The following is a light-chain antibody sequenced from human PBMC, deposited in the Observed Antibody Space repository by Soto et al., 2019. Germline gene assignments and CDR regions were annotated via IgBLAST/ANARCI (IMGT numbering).Light chain of an antibody. Sequence: EIVITQSPATLSLSPGERATLSCRASQSVSDKLAWYQQKPGQAPRLLISGVYSRATGIPDRFSGSGSGTDFTLTISRLEPEDFSVYYCHLYASAPLTFGPGTKVDI. V-gene: IGKV3-20*01. J-gene: IGKJ3*01. CDR3: HLYASAPLT. CDR1: QSVSDK. CDR2: GVY.